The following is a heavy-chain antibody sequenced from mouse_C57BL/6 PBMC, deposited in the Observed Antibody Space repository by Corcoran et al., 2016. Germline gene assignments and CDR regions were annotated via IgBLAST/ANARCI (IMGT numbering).Heavy chain of an antibody. CDR1: GFSLSTSGMG. D-gene: IGHD2-4*01. V-gene: IGHV8-12*01. Sequence: QVTLKESGPGILQSSQTLRLTCSFSGFSLSTSGMGVSWMRQPSGKGLEWLAHIYWDDDKRYNPSLKSRLTISKDTSRNQVFLKITSVDTADTATYYCARSYYDYDWFAYWGQGTLVAVS. CDR2: IYWDDDK. CDR3: ARSYYDYDWFAY. J-gene: IGHJ3*01.